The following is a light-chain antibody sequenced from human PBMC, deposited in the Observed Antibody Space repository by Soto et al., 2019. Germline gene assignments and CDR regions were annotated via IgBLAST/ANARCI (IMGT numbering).Light chain of an antibody. CDR1: QSVSNNY. CDR3: QQYGSPPGT. J-gene: IGKJ2*01. Sequence: EIVLTQSPGTLSLSPGERATLSCRASQSVSNNYLAWYQQKPGQAPRLLISGASSRATGIPDRFSGGGSGTDFTLTLSRVEPEDFAVYSCQQYGSPPGTFGQGTKLEIK. CDR2: GAS. V-gene: IGKV3-20*01.